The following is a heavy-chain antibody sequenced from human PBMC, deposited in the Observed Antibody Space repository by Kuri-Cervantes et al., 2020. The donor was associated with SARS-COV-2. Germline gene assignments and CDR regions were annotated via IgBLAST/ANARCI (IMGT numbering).Heavy chain of an antibody. CDR2: IKQDGSEK. Sequence: GGSLRLSCAASGFTFSSYSMSWVRQAPGKGLEWVANIKQDGSEKYYVDSVKGRFTISRDNAKNSLYLQMNSLRAEDTAVYYCARDRAYSSSEYNWFDPWGQGTLVTDSS. CDR1: GFTFSSYS. D-gene: IGHD6-6*01. CDR3: ARDRAYSSSEYNWFDP. V-gene: IGHV3-7*01. J-gene: IGHJ5*02.